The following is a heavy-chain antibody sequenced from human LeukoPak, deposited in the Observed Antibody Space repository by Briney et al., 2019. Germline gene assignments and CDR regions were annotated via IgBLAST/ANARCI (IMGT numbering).Heavy chain of an antibody. J-gene: IGHJ4*02. Sequence: HPGGSLRLSCAASGFTFSSYAMSWVRQAPGKGLEWVSAISGSGGSTYYADSVKGRFTISRDNSKNTLYLQMNSLRAEDTAVYYCAKRLFTDYYDSSGYYSDYWGQGTLVTVSS. D-gene: IGHD3-22*01. CDR3: AKRLFTDYYDSSGYYSDY. CDR2: ISGSGGST. CDR1: GFTFSSYA. V-gene: IGHV3-23*01.